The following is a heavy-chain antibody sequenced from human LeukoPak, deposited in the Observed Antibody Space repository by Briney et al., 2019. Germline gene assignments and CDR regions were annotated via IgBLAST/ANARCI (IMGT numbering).Heavy chain of an antibody. CDR3: ARAPMTTVSRFDY. V-gene: IGHV3-7*01. CDR2: IKQDGSEK. J-gene: IGHJ4*02. Sequence: GGSLRLSCAASGFTFSSYWMTWVRQAPGKGLEWVANIKQDGSEKYYVDSVKGRFTISRDNAENSLYLQMNSLRAEDTAAYYCARAPMTTVSRFDYWGQGTLVTVSS. CDR1: GFTFSSYW. D-gene: IGHD4-17*01.